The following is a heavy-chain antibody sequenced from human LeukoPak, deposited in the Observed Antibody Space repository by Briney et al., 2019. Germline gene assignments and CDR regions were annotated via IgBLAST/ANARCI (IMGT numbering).Heavy chain of an antibody. V-gene: IGHV3-66*01. CDR3: ARGTLGSGYDY. Sequence: GGSLRLSCAASGFSVSRSYMIWVRQAPGKGLQWVSSIYTGGSTFAADSIKGRFIISRDNSENSIYLQMNSLRVDDTAVYFCARGTLGSGYDYWGQGTLVTVSS. J-gene: IGHJ4*02. CDR1: GFSVSRSY. D-gene: IGHD6-19*01. CDR2: IYTGGST.